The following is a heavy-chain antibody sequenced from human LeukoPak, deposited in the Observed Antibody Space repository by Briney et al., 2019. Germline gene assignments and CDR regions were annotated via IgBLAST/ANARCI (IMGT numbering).Heavy chain of an antibody. Sequence: GGSLRLPCAASGFTFSSYAMSWVRQAPGKGLEWVSAISGSGGSTYYADSVKGRFTISRDNSKNTLYLQMNSLRAEDTAVYYCAKDTARIAAARFSFDYWGQGTLVTVSS. V-gene: IGHV3-23*01. CDR3: AKDTARIAAARFSFDY. J-gene: IGHJ4*02. CDR1: GFTFSSYA. CDR2: ISGSGGST. D-gene: IGHD6-13*01.